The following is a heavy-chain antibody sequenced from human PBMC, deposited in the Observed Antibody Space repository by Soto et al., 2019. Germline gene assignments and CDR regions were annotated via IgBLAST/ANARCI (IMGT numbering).Heavy chain of an antibody. V-gene: IGHV4-4*02. D-gene: IGHD6-19*01. CDR3: ARVERGSGWLGPGIDY. J-gene: IGHJ4*02. CDR2: IYHSGST. CDR1: GGSISSSNW. Sequence: QVQLQESGPGLVKPSGTLSLTCAVSGGSISSSNWWSWVRQPPGKGLEWIGEIYHSGSTNYNPSLKSRVTLSVDKSKNQFSLKLSSVTAADTAVYYCARVERGSGWLGPGIDYWGQGTLVTVSS.